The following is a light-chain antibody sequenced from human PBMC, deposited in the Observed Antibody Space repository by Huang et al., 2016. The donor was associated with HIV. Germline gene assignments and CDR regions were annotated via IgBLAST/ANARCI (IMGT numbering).Light chain of an antibody. V-gene: IGKV3-15*01. CDR1: QSVRSN. Sequence: EIVLTQSPATLATSPGERAALSCRASQSVRSNVAWYQQSPGQSPRLLIYGASTRATGIPARFSGSGSGTEFTLTISGLQSEDFVFYYCQQYNNMNSFGQGTKLEIK. J-gene: IGKJ2*03. CDR2: GAS. CDR3: QQYNNMNS.